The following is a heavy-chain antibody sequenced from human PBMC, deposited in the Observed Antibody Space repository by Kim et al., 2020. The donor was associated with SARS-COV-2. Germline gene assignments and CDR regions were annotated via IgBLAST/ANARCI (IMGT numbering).Heavy chain of an antibody. J-gene: IGHJ4*02. Sequence: ASVKVSCKASGYTFTSYYMHWVRQAPGQGLEWMGIINPSGGSTSYAQKFQGRVTMTRDTSTSTVYMELSSLRSEDTAVYYCAREGFQEGDSSGWYDYWGQGTLVTVSS. CDR2: INPSGGST. V-gene: IGHV1-46*01. CDR1: GYTFTSYY. CDR3: AREGFQEGDSSGWYDY. D-gene: IGHD6-19*01.